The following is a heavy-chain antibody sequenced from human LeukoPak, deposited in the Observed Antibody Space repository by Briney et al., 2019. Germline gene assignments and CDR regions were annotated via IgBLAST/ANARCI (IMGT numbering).Heavy chain of an antibody. D-gene: IGHD4-17*01. CDR1: GYTFTGYY. V-gene: IGHV1-2*02. Sequence: GASVKVSCKASGYTFTGYYMHWVRQAPGQGLEWMGWINPNSGGTNNAQKFQGRVTMTRDTSISTAYMELSGLRSDDTAVYYCARADYGDYLATWFDPWGQGTLVTVSS. CDR3: ARADYGDYLATWFDP. J-gene: IGHJ5*02. CDR2: INPNSGGT.